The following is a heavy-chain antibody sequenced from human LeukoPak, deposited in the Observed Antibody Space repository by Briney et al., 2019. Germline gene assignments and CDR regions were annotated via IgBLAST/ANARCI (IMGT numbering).Heavy chain of an antibody. J-gene: IGHJ4*02. CDR2: IKQDGSEK. Sequence: GGSLRLSCAASGFTSGTYWMSWVRQDPGEGLEWVANIKQDGSEKYYVDSVRGRFTISRDNAKNSLYLQMNSLRAEDTAVYYCARDRGSSGWYEFDYWGQGTLVTVSS. CDR3: ARDRGSSGWYEFDY. V-gene: IGHV3-7*01. CDR1: GFTSGTYW. D-gene: IGHD6-19*01.